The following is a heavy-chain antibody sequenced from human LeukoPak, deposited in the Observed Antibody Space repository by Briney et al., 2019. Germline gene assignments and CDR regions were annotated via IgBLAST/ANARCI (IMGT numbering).Heavy chain of an antibody. CDR3: ARVSRPSGFVS. CDR1: GGSFCSSSYY. CDR2: LYYSGTT. J-gene: IGHJ5*01. Sequence: SETLSLTCTVSGGSFCSSSYYWGWLPHPPGKGLMWFGSLYYSGTTYYNPSLKSRVTISVNTSKNQFSLELSSVTAAYTAVYYCARVSRPSGFVSWGQGTLVTVSS. D-gene: IGHD3-10*01. V-gene: IGHV4-39*07.